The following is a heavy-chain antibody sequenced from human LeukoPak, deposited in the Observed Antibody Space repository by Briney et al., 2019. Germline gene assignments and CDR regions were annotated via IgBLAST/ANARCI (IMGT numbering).Heavy chain of an antibody. V-gene: IGHV4-34*01. J-gene: IGHJ4*02. CDR2: INHSGST. D-gene: IGHD3-9*01. Sequence: SETLSLTCAVYGGSFSGYYWSWIRQPPGKGLEWIGEINHSGSTNYNPSLKSRVTISVDTSKNQFSLKLSSVTAADTAVYYCASIRYFDWLRSWGQGTLVTVSS. CDR1: GGSFSGYY. CDR3: ASIRYFDWLRS.